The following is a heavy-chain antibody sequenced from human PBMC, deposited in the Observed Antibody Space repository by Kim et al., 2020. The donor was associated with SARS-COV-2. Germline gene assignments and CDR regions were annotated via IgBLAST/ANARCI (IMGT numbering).Heavy chain of an antibody. V-gene: IGHV3-53*01. CDR3: ARRGGTLRDLGDAFDI. J-gene: IGHJ3*02. D-gene: IGHD1-26*01. Sequence: SVKGRFTSSRDDYRNTLYLQMNSLRVEDTAVYYCARRGGTLRDLGDAFDIWGQGTMVTVSS.